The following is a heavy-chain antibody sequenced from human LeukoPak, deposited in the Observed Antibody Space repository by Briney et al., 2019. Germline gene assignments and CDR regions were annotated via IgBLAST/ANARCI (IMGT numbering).Heavy chain of an antibody. V-gene: IGHV3-30*18. CDR1: GFTFSSNG. J-gene: IGHJ4*02. Sequence: GGSLRLSCAASGFTFSSNGMHWVRQAPGKGLEWVAVISYDGSNKYYADSVKGRFTISRDNSKNTVYLQMNTLRAEDTAVYYCAKEIRVLSTGIDYWGQGTLVTVSS. CDR2: ISYDGSNK. CDR3: AKEIRVLSTGIDY. D-gene: IGHD4/OR15-4a*01.